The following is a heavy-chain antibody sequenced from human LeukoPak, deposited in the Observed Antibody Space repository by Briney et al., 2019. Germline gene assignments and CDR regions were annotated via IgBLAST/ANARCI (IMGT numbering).Heavy chain of an antibody. Sequence: ASVKVSCKASGYTFTSYGISWVRQAPGQGLEWMGWISAYNGNTNYAQKLQGRVTMTTNTSTSTAYMELRSLRSDDTAVYYCARDLRVVPAAIPLGYWGQGTLVTVSS. CDR1: GYTFTSYG. J-gene: IGHJ4*02. V-gene: IGHV1-18*01. D-gene: IGHD2-2*02. CDR3: ARDLRVVPAAIPLGY. CDR2: ISAYNGNT.